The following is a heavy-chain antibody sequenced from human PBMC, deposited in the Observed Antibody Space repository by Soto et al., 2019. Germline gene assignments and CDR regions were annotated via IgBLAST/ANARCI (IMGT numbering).Heavy chain of an antibody. D-gene: IGHD2-15*01. V-gene: IGHV3-30*18. CDR3: AKVSKCSGGSCYQSQYYYYYYYMDV. CDR2: ISYDGSNK. J-gene: IGHJ6*03. CDR1: GFTFSSYG. Sequence: QVQLVESGGGVVQPGRSLRLSCAASGFTFSSYGMHWVRQAPGKGLEWVAVISYDGSNKYYADSVKGRFTISRDNSKNTLYLQMNSLRAEDTAVYYCAKVSKCSGGSCYQSQYYYYYYYMDVWGKGTTVTVSS.